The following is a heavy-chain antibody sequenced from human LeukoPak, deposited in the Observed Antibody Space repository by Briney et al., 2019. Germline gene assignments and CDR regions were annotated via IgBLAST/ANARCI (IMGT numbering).Heavy chain of an antibody. V-gene: IGHV3-30*02. CDR2: IRYDGSNK. CDR1: GFTFSSYG. J-gene: IGHJ4*02. Sequence: GGSLRLSCAASGFTFSSYGMHWVRQAPGKGLEWVAFIRYDGSNKYYADSVKGRFTISRDNSKNTLYLQMNSLRAEDTAVYYCAKAAGSGSQNPFDFWGQGTLVTVSS. D-gene: IGHD3-10*01. CDR3: AKAAGSGSQNPFDF.